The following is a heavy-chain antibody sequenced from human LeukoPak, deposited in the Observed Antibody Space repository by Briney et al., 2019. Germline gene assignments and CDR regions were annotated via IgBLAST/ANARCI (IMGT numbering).Heavy chain of an antibody. CDR3: GRPYKCDSNAHYNWFDP. D-gene: IGHD3-22*01. J-gene: IGHJ5*02. CDR1: GFTFSSYS. Sequence: PGGSLRLSCAASGFTFSSYSMNWVRQAPGKGLEWVSYISSSSSTIYYADSVKGRFTISRDNAKNSLYLQMNSLRAEDTAVYYCGRPYKCDSNAHYNWFDPWGQGTLVTVSS. CDR2: ISSSSSTI. V-gene: IGHV3-48*01.